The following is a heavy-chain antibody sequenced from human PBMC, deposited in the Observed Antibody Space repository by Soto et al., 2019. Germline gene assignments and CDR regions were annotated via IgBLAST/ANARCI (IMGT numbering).Heavy chain of an antibody. Sequence: PSETLCLTCAVSCGSIRNNDWWSWVRQRPGQGLEWIEEIHHTGNNKYNPSLRSRVSMSVDTSKKHVSLQVNSVTGADTAVYYCARGSALGTFGLDVWGQGTTVTVSS. CDR2: IHHTGNN. CDR1: CGSIRNNDW. V-gene: IGHV4-4*02. D-gene: IGHD1-26*01. CDR3: ARGSALGTFGLDV. J-gene: IGHJ6*02.